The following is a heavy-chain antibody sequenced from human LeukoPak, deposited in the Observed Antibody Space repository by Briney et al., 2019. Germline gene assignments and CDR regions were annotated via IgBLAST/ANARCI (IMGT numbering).Heavy chain of an antibody. D-gene: IGHD6-6*01. Sequence: GGSLRLSCAASGFTFSSYAMSWVRQAPGKGLEWVSAISGSGGSTYYADSVKGRFTISRGNSKNTLYLQMNSLRAEDTAVYYCAKVGSSSSPYYYYYMDVWGKETTVTVSS. CDR1: GFTFSSYA. V-gene: IGHV3-23*01. CDR3: AKVGSSSSPYYYYYMDV. J-gene: IGHJ6*03. CDR2: ISGSGGST.